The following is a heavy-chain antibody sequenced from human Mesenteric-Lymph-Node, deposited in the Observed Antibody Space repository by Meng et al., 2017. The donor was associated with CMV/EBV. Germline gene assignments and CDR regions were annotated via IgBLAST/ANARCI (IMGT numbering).Heavy chain of an antibody. CDR1: GGSFSGYS. Sequence: TLSLTCAVYGGSFSGYSWSWIRQPPGKGLEWIGEINHSGSTNYNPSLKSRVTISVDTSKNQFSLKLSSVTAADTAVYYCARGLRADYWGQGTLVTVSS. CDR3: ARGLRADY. V-gene: IGHV4-34*01. J-gene: IGHJ4*02. CDR2: INHSGST.